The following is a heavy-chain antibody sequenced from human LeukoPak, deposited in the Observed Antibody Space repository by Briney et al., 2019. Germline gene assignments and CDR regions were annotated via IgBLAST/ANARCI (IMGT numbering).Heavy chain of an antibody. CDR2: ISGSGGST. Sequence: GGSLRLSCAASGFTFSSYAMSRVRQAPGKGLEWVSAISGSGGSTYYADSVKGRFTISRDNAKNSLYLQMNSLRAEDTAVYYCARGSSSSGNWFDPWGQEPWSPSPQ. CDR1: GFTFSSYA. V-gene: IGHV3-23*01. J-gene: IGHJ5*02. CDR3: ARGSSSSGNWFDP. D-gene: IGHD6-13*01.